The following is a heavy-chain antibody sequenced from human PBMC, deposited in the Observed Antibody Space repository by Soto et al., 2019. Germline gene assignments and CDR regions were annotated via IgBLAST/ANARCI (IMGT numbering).Heavy chain of an antibody. CDR2: ISPNTGGT. Sequence: ASVKVSCKASGYTFTVYYLHWVRQAPGQGLEWMGWISPNTGGTKYAQKFQGRVAMTRDTSISTAYMELSGLRSDDTAVYFCARDWYYFDSSGYSKPVYYYYYGLDVWGQGTTVTVSS. V-gene: IGHV1-2*02. D-gene: IGHD3-22*01. CDR3: ARDWYYFDSSGYSKPVYYYYYGLDV. J-gene: IGHJ6*02. CDR1: GYTFTVYY.